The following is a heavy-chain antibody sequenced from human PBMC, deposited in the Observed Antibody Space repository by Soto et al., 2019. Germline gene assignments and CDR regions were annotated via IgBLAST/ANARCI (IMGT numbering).Heavy chain of an antibody. V-gene: IGHV4-31*03. CDR3: AREPISTPRGVTQVDP. J-gene: IGHJ5*02. CDR2: IYNSGTT. CDR1: GAPISSGGFY. D-gene: IGHD3-10*01. Sequence: PSETLSLTCNVSGAPISSGGFYWSGIRQHPGKGPEWIGYIYNSGTTFYNPSLGSRVTMSLDAAKNHFSLELRSVTVADTAVYYCAREPISTPRGVTQVDPWGQGTQVTVSS.